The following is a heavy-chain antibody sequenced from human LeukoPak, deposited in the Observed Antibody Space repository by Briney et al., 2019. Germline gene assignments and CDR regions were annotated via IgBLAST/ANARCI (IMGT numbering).Heavy chain of an antibody. Sequence: ASVRVSCKASGGTFSGCAISWVRQAPGQGLEWMGGIIPIFGTANYAQKFQGRVTITADESTSTAYMELSSLRSEDTAVYYCASDRGYCGGDCPYYYYGMDVWGKGTTVTVSS. V-gene: IGHV1-69*13. CDR3: ASDRGYCGGDCPYYYYGMDV. CDR1: GGTFSGCA. D-gene: IGHD2-21*02. J-gene: IGHJ6*04. CDR2: IIPIFGTA.